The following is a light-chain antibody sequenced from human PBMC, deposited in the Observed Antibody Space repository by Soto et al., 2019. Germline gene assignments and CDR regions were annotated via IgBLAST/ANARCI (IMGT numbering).Light chain of an antibody. CDR2: KDN. CDR3: QSADNSGTYVV. CDR1: ALPKQY. Sequence: ELTQAPSVSVPPGQTARITCSGDALPKQYAYWYQQRPGQAPILVIYKDNERPSGIPERFSGSSSGTTVTLTISGVQAEDEADYYCQSADNSGTYVVFGGGTKLTVL. J-gene: IGLJ2*01. V-gene: IGLV3-25*03.